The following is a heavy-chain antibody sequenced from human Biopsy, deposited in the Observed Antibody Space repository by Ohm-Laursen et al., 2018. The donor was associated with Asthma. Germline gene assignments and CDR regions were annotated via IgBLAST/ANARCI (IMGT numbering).Heavy chain of an antibody. Sequence: SLRLSCAASGFNYHNYGMNWVRRAPGKGLEWVAQILFDGRKINYPDSVKGRFTIARDNSKNMVYLQMNSLRPEDTAVYYCAKDRVAGRSYYFDYWGQGSLVSVSS. V-gene: IGHV3-30*18. D-gene: IGHD6-13*01. J-gene: IGHJ4*02. CDR3: AKDRVAGRSYYFDY. CDR2: ILFDGRKI. CDR1: GFNYHNYG.